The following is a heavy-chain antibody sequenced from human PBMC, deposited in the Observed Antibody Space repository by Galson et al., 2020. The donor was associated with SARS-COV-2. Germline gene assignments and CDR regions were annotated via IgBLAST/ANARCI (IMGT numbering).Heavy chain of an antibody. Sequence: ASVKVSCKASGYTFTSYAISWVRQATGQGLEWMGWMNSNSGNTDSAQKFQGRVTMTRDTSISTAYMELSSLTSEDTAVYYCTRGVSSSYFLYHDHMGQRGNGNPVT. CDR1: GYTFTSYA. CDR3: TRGVSSSYFLYHDHMGQ. D-gene: IGHD6-13*01. V-gene: IGHV1-8*01. J-gene: IGHJ6*03. CDR2: MNSNSGNT.